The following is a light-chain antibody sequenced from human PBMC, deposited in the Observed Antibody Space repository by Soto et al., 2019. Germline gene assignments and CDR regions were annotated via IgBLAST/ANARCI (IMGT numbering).Light chain of an antibody. V-gene: IGKV3-15*01. CDR3: LQYNNWPQT. J-gene: IGKJ1*01. CDR1: QSVSGN. CDR2: GAS. Sequence: EIVMTQSPATLSVSPGERATLSCRASQSVSGNLAWYQQKPGQAPRLLIYGASTRATGIPASFSGSGSGTEFTLTISSLQSEDFAVYYCLQYNNWPQTFGQVTKVEIK.